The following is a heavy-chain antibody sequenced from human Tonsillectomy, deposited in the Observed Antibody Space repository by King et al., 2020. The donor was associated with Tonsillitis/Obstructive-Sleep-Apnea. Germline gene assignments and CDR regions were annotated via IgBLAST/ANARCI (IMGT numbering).Heavy chain of an antibody. CDR2: INTNTGNP. Sequence: QLVQSGSELKKPGASVKVSCKASGYTFTSYAMNWVRQAPGQGLEWMGWINTNTGNPTYAQGFTGRFVFSLDTAVSTAYLQISSLKDEDTAVYYCARGVSYDFWSGDSYYYYYYYMDVWGQGTTVTVSS. CDR3: ARGVSYDFWSGDSYYYYYYYMDV. CDR1: GYTFTSYA. V-gene: IGHV7-4-1*02. D-gene: IGHD3-3*01. J-gene: IGHJ6*03.